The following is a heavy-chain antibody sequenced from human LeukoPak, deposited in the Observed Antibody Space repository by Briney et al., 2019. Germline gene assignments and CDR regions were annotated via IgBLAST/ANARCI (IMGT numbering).Heavy chain of an antibody. Sequence: PGGSLRLSCAASGFTFSSYWMSWVRQAPGKGLEWVANIKQDGSEKYYVDSVKGRFTISRDNAKNSLYLQMNSLRAEDTAVYYCARDKGRGYSGYACWGQGILVTVSS. CDR3: ARDKGRGYSGYAC. CDR1: GFTFSSYW. CDR2: IKQDGSEK. J-gene: IGHJ4*02. D-gene: IGHD5-12*01. V-gene: IGHV3-7*01.